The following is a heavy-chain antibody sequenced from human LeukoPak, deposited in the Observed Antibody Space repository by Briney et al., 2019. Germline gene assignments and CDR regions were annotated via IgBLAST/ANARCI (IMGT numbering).Heavy chain of an antibody. D-gene: IGHD3-22*01. Sequence: GASVKVSCKASGYTFTSYGISWVRQAPGQGLEWMGWISAYNGNTNYAQKLQGRVTMTTDTSTSTAYVELRSLRSDDTAVYYCARDLYTYYYDSSGYPPHNPFDYWGQGTLVTVSS. V-gene: IGHV1-18*01. J-gene: IGHJ4*02. CDR1: GYTFTSYG. CDR2: ISAYNGNT. CDR3: ARDLYTYYYDSSGYPPHNPFDY.